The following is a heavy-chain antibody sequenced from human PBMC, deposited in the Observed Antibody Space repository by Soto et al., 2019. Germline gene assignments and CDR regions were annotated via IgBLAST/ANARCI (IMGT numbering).Heavy chain of an antibody. J-gene: IGHJ4*02. CDR1: GFTFSNYA. Sequence: GSLRLSCAASGFTFSNYAMSWVRQAPGKGLELVSGISGSGGSTYYADSVNSRFTISRDNSKNTLYLQMNSLRAEDTAVYYCAKEPRYYYDSSGFGYFDCWGQGTLVTVSS. D-gene: IGHD3-22*01. V-gene: IGHV3-23*01. CDR2: ISGSGGST. CDR3: AKEPRYYYDSSGFGYFDC.